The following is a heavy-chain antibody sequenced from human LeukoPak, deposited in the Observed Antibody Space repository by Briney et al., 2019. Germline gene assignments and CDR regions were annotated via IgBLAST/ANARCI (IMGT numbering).Heavy chain of an antibody. CDR2: ISFDGNNK. CDR3: AREMAL. D-gene: IGHD2-8*01. J-gene: IGHJ4*02. CDR1: GFTFSSYG. Sequence: GGSLRLSCVASGFTFSSYGMHWVRQAPGKGLEWVAVISFDGNNKYYADSVKGRFTISRDNSKNTLYLQMNSLRDEDTAVYYCAREMALWGQGALVTVSS. V-gene: IGHV3-30*03.